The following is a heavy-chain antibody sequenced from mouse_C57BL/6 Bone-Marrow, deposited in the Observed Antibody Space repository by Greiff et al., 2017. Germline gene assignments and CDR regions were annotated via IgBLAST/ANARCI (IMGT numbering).Heavy chain of an antibody. CDR1: GYSFTGYF. V-gene: IGHV1-20*01. J-gene: IGHJ2*01. D-gene: IGHD1-1*01. Sequence: VQLQQSGPELVKPGASVKISCKASGYSFTGYFMNWVMHSPGKSLEWIGRINPYNGDTFYNQKFKGKATLTVDKSSSTAHMELRNLTSEDSAVYYCAEGSSLDYWGQGTTLTVSS. CDR2: INPYNGDT. CDR3: AEGSSLDY.